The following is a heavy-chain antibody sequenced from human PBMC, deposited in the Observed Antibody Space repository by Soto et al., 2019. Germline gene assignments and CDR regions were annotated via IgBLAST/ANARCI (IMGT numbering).Heavy chain of an antibody. Sequence: PSETLSLTCTVSGGSIRNGDYYWGWIRQPPGKGLEWIGYAYYSGTTYSHPSLNSRVSISVDTSENQFSLKLSSVTAADTAVYYCARGYGDYVVGNFDYWGQGTLVTASS. J-gene: IGHJ4*02. CDR3: ARGYGDYVVGNFDY. CDR2: AYYSGTT. V-gene: IGHV4-30-4*01. D-gene: IGHD4-17*01. CDR1: GGSIRNGDYY.